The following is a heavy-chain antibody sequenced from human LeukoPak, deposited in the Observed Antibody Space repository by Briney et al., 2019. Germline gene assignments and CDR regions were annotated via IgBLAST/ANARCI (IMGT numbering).Heavy chain of an antibody. CDR2: IYTRGST. D-gene: IGHD2-15*01. CDR3: ARGRYCSADICSGGDAFDI. J-gene: IGHJ3*02. V-gene: IGHV4-4*07. Sequence: SETLSLTCTVSGGSINNYYGSWIRQPAGRGLERIGRIYTRGSTNYNPSLKSRVTMSVDTSKNQFSLKLSSVTAADTAVYYCARGRYCSADICSGGDAFDIWGQGTMVSVSS. CDR1: GGSINNYY.